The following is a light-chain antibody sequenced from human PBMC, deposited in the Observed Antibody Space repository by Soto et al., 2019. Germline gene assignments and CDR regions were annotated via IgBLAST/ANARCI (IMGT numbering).Light chain of an antibody. Sequence: VMTQSPATLSVSPGERVTLSCRASESVSSNLAWYQQRPGQAPRLLIYGASTRATETPLRFRGSGSGTEFTLTISSLQSEDLAVYYCQQYNNWPPSIIFGQGTRLEIK. J-gene: IGKJ5*01. CDR1: ESVSSN. CDR2: GAS. CDR3: QQYNNWPPSII. V-gene: IGKV3-15*01.